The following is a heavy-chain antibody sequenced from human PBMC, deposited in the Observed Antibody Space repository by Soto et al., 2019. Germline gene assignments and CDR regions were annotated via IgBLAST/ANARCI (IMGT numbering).Heavy chain of an antibody. D-gene: IGHD1-1*01. CDR2: MNANSGNT. CDR3: ARRTIAHWYFDL. V-gene: IGHV1-8*01. CDR1: GYTFSSYD. J-gene: IGHJ2*01. Sequence: QVQLVQSGAEVKKPGASVKVSCKASGYTFSSYDINWVRQATGQGLEWMGWMNANSGNTGYAQKFQGRVTMTRDTSMSTAYMELSSLTSEYTAVYYCARRTIAHWYFDLWGRGTLVTVSS.